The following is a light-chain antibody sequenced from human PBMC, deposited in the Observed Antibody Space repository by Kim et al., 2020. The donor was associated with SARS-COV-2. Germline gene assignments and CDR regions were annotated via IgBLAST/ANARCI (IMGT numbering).Light chain of an antibody. CDR3: QQYNTYSYT. CDR1: QSISTW. Sequence: DIQLTLSPSTLPASVGDRATITCRASQSISTWLAWYQQKPGKAPKLLIYQASTLTSGVPSRFSGSGSGTDFTLTISSLQPDDFAFYYCQQYNTYSYTFGQGTKLEI. CDR2: QAS. J-gene: IGKJ2*01. V-gene: IGKV1-5*03.